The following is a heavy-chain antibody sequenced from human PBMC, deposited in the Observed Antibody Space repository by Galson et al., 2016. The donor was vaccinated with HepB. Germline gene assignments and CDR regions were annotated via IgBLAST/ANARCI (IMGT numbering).Heavy chain of an antibody. V-gene: IGHV3-53*01. CDR2: IYRDGNT. Sequence: SLRLSCAASGFSVSSNYMTWVRQAPGKGLEWVSLIYRDGNTFYADFVRGRFTISRDDSKNTLYLQMNGLRAEDTAVYFCARDRPSVPDLWGRGTLVTVSS. CDR3: ARDRPSVPDL. D-gene: IGHD1-1*01. CDR1: GFSVSSNY. J-gene: IGHJ2*01.